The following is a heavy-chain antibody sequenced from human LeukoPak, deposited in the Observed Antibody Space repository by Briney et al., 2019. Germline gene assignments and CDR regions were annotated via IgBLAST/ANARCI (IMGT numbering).Heavy chain of an antibody. CDR3: ARVVPAAPLGLYACDI. CDR1: GGTFSSYA. Sequence: ASVKVSCKASGGTFSSYAISWVRQAPGQGLEWMEGIIPIFGTANYAQKFQGRVTITADESTSTAYMELSSLRSEDTAVYYCARVVPAAPLGLYACDICGQGTMVTVSS. D-gene: IGHD2-2*01. V-gene: IGHV1-69*13. J-gene: IGHJ3*02. CDR2: IIPIFGTA.